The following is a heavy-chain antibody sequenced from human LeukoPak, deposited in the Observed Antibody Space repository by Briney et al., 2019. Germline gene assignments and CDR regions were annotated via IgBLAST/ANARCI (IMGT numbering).Heavy chain of an antibody. D-gene: IGHD2-15*01. V-gene: IGHV4-59*12. CDR2: IYYSGST. CDR1: GGSISSYY. J-gene: IGHJ3*02. Sequence: SETLSLTCTVSGGSISSYYWSWIRQPPGKGLEWIGYIYYSGSTNYNPSLKSRVTISVDTSKNQFSLKLSSVTAADTAVYFCARRYCSGGSCYSERGAFDIWGQGTMVTVSS. CDR3: ARRYCSGGSCYSERGAFDI.